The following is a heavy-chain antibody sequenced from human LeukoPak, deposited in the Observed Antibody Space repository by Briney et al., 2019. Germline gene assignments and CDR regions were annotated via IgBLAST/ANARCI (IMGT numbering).Heavy chain of an antibody. CDR1: GGTFSSNA. D-gene: IGHD3-10*01. Sequence: ASVKVSCKASGGTFSSNAISWVRQAPGQGLEWMAGIIPIFGSANYAQKFQGRVTITADESTGTAYMELSSLRPEDTAVYYCAREVGGSGMLNWFDPWGQGTLVTVSS. V-gene: IGHV1-69*13. J-gene: IGHJ5*02. CDR3: AREVGGSGMLNWFDP. CDR2: IIPIFGSA.